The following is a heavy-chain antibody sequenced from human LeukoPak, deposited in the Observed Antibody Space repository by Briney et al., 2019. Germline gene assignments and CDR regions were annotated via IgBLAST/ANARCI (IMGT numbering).Heavy chain of an antibody. Sequence: AGGSLRLSCAASGFTFISYAMSWVRQAPGKGLEWVSAISGSGGSTYYADSVKGRFTISRDNSKNTLYLQMNSLRAEDTAVYYCAKKSYYYYYGMDVWGQGTTVTVSS. CDR3: AKKSYYYYYGMDV. J-gene: IGHJ6*02. CDR1: GFTFISYA. V-gene: IGHV3-23*01. CDR2: ISGSGGST.